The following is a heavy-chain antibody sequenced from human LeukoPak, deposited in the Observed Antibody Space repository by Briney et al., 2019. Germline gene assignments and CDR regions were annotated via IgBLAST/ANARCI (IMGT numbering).Heavy chain of an antibody. CDR2: IYYSGST. J-gene: IGHJ4*02. V-gene: IGHV4-31*03. CDR3: ARSGYDGFDY. Sequence: SETLSLTCTVSGGSISSGGYYWSWIRQHPGKGLEWMGYIYYSGSTYYNPSLKSRATISVGTSKNQFSLKLSSVTAADTAVYYCARSGYDGFDYWGQGTLVTVSS. D-gene: IGHD5-12*01. CDR1: GGSISSGGYY.